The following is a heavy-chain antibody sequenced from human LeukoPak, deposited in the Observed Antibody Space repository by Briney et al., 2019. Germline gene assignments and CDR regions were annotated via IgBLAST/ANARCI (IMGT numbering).Heavy chain of an antibody. D-gene: IGHD2-2*01. J-gene: IGHJ6*02. Sequence: ASVKVSCKASGCTFTSYGISWVRQAPGQGLEWMGWISAYNGNTNYAQKLQGRVTMTTDTSTSTAYMELRSLRSDDTAVYYCARDPPKQVVVPAAAGMDVWGQGTTVTVPS. CDR2: ISAYNGNT. V-gene: IGHV1-18*01. CDR1: GCTFTSYG. CDR3: ARDPPKQVVVPAAAGMDV.